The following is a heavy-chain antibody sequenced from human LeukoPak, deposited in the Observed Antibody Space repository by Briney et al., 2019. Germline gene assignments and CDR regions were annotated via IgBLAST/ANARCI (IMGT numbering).Heavy chain of an antibody. Sequence: GGSLRLSCAACGFTFSSYSMNWVRQAPGKGLEWVSSIGSSSSSYIYYADSLKGRFTISRDNAKNSLYLQMNSLRAEDTAVYYCARIPYYYYMDVWGKGTTVTVSS. CDR3: ARIPYYYYMDV. D-gene: IGHD2-21*01. V-gene: IGHV3-21*01. CDR1: GFTFSSYS. CDR2: IGSSSSSYI. J-gene: IGHJ6*03.